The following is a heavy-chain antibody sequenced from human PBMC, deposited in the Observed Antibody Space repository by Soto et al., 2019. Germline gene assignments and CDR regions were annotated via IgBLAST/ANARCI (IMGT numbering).Heavy chain of an antibody. CDR3: ARRLDEAFGDSPDAFDV. V-gene: IGHV2-5*02. J-gene: IGHJ3*01. D-gene: IGHD3-10*01. CDR1: GLSIDTGGVG. Sequence: QITLEESGPTLVKPKQTLPLTCTLSGLSIDTGGVGVGRIRQRPGKAMQWLAFIYWDDNKRYSPSQKSRLTVTKDPPRNQVVLTMTNMDPVDTASYSCARRLDEAFGDSPDAFDVWGRGTMVTVSS. CDR2: IYWDDNK.